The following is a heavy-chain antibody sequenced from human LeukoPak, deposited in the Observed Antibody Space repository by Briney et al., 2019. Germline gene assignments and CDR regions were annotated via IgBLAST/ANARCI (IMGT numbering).Heavy chain of an antibody. CDR1: GFTFSSYA. Sequence: GGSLRLSCAASGFTFSSYAMSWVRQAPGKGLEWVSAISGSGGSTYYADSVKGRFTISRDKSKNTLYLQMNSLRADDTGLYYCAKGHYFDSNGYVYYFDSWGQGTLVTVSS. CDR2: ISGSGGST. CDR3: AKGHYFDSNGYVYYFDS. D-gene: IGHD3-22*01. J-gene: IGHJ4*02. V-gene: IGHV3-23*01.